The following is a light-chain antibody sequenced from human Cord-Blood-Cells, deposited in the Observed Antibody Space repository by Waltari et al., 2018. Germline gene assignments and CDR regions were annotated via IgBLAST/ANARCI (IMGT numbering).Light chain of an antibody. V-gene: IGKV1-39*01. J-gene: IGKJ1*01. Sequence: DIQMTQSPSSLSASVGDRVTITCRASQSISSYLNWYQEKPGKPPKLLIYAASSLQSGVPSMFSGCGSGTDFTLTISSLQPQDFATYYCQQSHSSPRTFGQGTKVEIK. CDR3: QQSHSSPRT. CDR1: QSISSY. CDR2: AAS.